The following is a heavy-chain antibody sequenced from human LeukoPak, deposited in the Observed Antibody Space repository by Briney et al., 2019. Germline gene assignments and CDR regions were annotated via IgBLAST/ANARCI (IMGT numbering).Heavy chain of an antibody. J-gene: IGHJ4*02. Sequence: GASVKVSCKTSGYTFTTYGINWVRQAPGQGLEWMAWISAYNGNTHYAQKFQGRVTMTTDTSTGTAYMELRSLRSDDTAVYYCARGSSIAGRSDCWGQGTLVTVSS. CDR3: ARGSSIAGRSDC. V-gene: IGHV1-18*04. D-gene: IGHD6-6*01. CDR1: GYTFTTYG. CDR2: ISAYNGNT.